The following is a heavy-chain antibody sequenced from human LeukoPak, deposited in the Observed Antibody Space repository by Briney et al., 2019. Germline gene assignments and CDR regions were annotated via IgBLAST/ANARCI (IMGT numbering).Heavy chain of an antibody. D-gene: IGHD4-17*01. J-gene: IGHJ4*02. CDR2: IYHSGNT. CDR1: GYSISSGYY. V-gene: IGHV4-38-2*02. Sequence: PSETLSLTCIVSGYSISSGYYWGWIRQPPGKGLEWIGSIYHSGNTYYNPSLKSRVTISADTSKNQFSLKLSSVTAADTAVYYCASLGYGDAPGWGQGTLVTVSS. CDR3: ASLGYGDAPG.